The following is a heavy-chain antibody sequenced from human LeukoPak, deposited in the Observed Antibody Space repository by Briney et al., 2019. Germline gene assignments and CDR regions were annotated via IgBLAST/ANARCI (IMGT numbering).Heavy chain of an antibody. J-gene: IGHJ3*02. CDR1: GFTFDDYA. CDR3: AKGELQTRGAFDI. D-gene: IGHD1-7*01. V-gene: IGHV3-9*01. CDR2: ISWNSGSI. Sequence: PGGSLRLSCAASGFTFDDYAMHWVRQAPGKGLEWVSGISWNSGSIGYADSVKGRFTISRDNAKNSLYLQMNSLRAEDTALYYCAKGELQTRGAFDIWGQGTMVTVSS.